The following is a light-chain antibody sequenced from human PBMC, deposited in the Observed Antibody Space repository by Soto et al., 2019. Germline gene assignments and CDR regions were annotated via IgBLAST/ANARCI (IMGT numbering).Light chain of an antibody. CDR2: RNN. CDR3: AAWDDSLSAWV. CDR1: SSNIGSNF. Sequence: QSVLTQPPSASATPGQRVTISCSGSSSNIGSNFVYWYQQLPGTAPKLLIYRNNERPSGVPDRLSGSKSGTSASLAISGLRSEDEADYYCAAWDDSLSAWVFGGGTKVTVL. V-gene: IGLV1-47*01. J-gene: IGLJ3*02.